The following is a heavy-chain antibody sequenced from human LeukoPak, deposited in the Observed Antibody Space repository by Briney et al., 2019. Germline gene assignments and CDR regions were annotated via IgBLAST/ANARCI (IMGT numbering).Heavy chain of an antibody. CDR2: IYYSGST. D-gene: IGHD3-9*01. V-gene: IGHV4-59*01. Sequence: SETLSLTCTVSGGSISSYYWSWIRQPPGKGLEWIGYIYYSGSTNYNPSLKSRVTISVDTSKNQFSLKLSSVTAADTAVYYCARRIGDILTGYWFDYWGQGILVTVSS. J-gene: IGHJ4*02. CDR3: ARRIGDILTGYWFDY. CDR1: GGSISSYY.